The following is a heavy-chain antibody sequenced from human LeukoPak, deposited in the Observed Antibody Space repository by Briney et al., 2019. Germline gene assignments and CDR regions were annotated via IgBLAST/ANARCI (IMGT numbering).Heavy chain of an antibody. Sequence: SVTVSFTASGGTFSIYAISWVRQAPGQGLEWMGGIIPIFGTANYAQKFQGRVTITTDESTSTAYMELSSLRSEDTAVYYCARERAHYDILTGYRRGYFDYWGQGTLVTVSS. CDR3: ARERAHYDILTGYRRGYFDY. CDR2: IIPIFGTA. J-gene: IGHJ4*02. D-gene: IGHD3-9*01. CDR1: GGTFSIYA. V-gene: IGHV1-69*05.